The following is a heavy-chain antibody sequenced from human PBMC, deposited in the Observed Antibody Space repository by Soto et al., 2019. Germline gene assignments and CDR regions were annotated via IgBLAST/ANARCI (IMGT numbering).Heavy chain of an antibody. J-gene: IGHJ6*02. D-gene: IGHD1-26*01. CDR1: GGTFSSYA. CDR3: ARGPLSGSYYYYYGMDV. V-gene: IGHV1-69*13. Sequence: GASVKVSCKASGGTFSSYAISWVRQAPGQGLEWMGGIIPIFGTANYAQKFQGRVTITADESTSTAYMELSSLRSEDTAVYYCARGPLSGSYYYYYGMDVWGQGTTVTVSS. CDR2: IIPIFGTA.